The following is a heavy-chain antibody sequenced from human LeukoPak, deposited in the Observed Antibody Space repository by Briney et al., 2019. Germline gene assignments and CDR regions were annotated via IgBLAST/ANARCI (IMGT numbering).Heavy chain of an antibody. J-gene: IGHJ4*02. CDR1: GGSFSGYY. Sequence: SETLSLTCAVYGGSFSGYYWSWIRQPPGKGLEWIGEINHSGSTNYNPSLKSRVTISVDTSKNQFSLKLSSVTAADTAVYYCAREHHYYLDYWGQGTLVTVSS. V-gene: IGHV4-34*01. CDR3: AREHHYYLDY. CDR2: INHSGST.